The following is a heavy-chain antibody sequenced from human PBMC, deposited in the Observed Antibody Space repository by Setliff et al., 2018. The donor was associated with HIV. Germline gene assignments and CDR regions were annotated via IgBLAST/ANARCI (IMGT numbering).Heavy chain of an antibody. CDR1: GGSFTSWGYY. D-gene: IGHD1-7*01. CDR3: ARDPPLPGTTPYYYYMDV. Sequence: SETLSLTCTVSGGSFTSWGYYWGWIRQPPGKGLEWIGSIFYSGLTYYNPSLKSRVTISVDTSKNQFSLNLTSVTAADTAVYYCARDPPLPGTTPYYYYMDVWGKGTTVTVSS. J-gene: IGHJ6*03. V-gene: IGHV4-39*07. CDR2: IFYSGLT.